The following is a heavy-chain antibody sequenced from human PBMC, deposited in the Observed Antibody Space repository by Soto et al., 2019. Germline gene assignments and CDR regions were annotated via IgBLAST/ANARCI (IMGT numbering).Heavy chain of an antibody. J-gene: IGHJ6*03. Sequence: ASEKVSCKASGGTFSSYTISWVRQATGQGLEWMGRIIPILGIANYAQKFQGRVTITADKSTSTAYMELSSLRSEDTAVYYCHVNYDFWSGSISRPDMDVWGKGTTVTVSS. CDR1: GGTFSSYT. CDR3: HVNYDFWSGSISRPDMDV. V-gene: IGHV1-69*02. D-gene: IGHD3-3*01. CDR2: IIPILGIA.